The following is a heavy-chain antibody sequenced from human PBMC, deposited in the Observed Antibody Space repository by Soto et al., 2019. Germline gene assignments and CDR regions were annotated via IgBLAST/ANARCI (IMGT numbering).Heavy chain of an antibody. CDR2: IIPIFGTA. CDR3: ARGGIVEVPAASHYYDGMDV. CDR1: GGTFSSYA. Sequence: QVQLVQSGAEVKKPGSSVKVSCKASGGTFSSYAISWVRQAPGQGLEWMGGIIPIFGTANYEQKFQGRVTITADESTSTAYMELSSLRSEDTAVYYCARGGIVEVPAASHYYDGMDVWGQGTTDTVSS. V-gene: IGHV1-69*01. D-gene: IGHD2-2*01. J-gene: IGHJ6*02.